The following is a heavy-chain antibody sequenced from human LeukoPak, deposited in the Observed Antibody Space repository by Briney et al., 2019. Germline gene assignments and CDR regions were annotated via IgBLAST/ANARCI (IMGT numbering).Heavy chain of an antibody. J-gene: IGHJ4*02. Sequence: GASVKVSCKASGYTVTSYYMHWVRQAPGQGLEWMGILNPSGGSSSYAQKFQGRATLTRATSTSTAYMELSSLRSEDTAVYYCASGREDYYDSSGYDYWGQGTLVTVSS. CDR1: GYTVTSYY. D-gene: IGHD3-22*01. V-gene: IGHV1-46*01. CDR2: LNPSGGSS. CDR3: ASGREDYYDSSGYDY.